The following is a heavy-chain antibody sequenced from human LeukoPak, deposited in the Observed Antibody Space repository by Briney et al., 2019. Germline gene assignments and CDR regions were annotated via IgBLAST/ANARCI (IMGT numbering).Heavy chain of an antibody. CDR3: ASRNLRRIQPARGKAFDI. Sequence: PSETLSLTCTVSGGSISSSSYYWGWIRQPPGKGLEWIGEINHSGSTNYNPSLKSRVTISVDTSKNQFSLKLSSVTAADTAVYYCASRNLRRIQPARGKAFDIWGQGTMVTVSS. J-gene: IGHJ3*02. V-gene: IGHV4-39*07. CDR1: GGSISSSSYY. D-gene: IGHD5-18*01. CDR2: INHSGST.